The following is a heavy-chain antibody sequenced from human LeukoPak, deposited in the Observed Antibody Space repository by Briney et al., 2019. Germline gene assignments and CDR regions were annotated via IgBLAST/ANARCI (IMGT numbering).Heavy chain of an antibody. D-gene: IGHD2-21*02. CDR2: IWSKAHAYAT. Sequence: PGGSLRLSCTASGFTFSDSFMHWVRQASGKGLEWVGRIWSKAHAYATAYAASVKDRFTISRDDSKNTAYLQMNSLKAEDTAMHYCTRQKVGTSTFDYWGQGALVTVSS. CDR3: TRQKVGTSTFDY. J-gene: IGHJ4*02. V-gene: IGHV3-73*01. CDR1: GFTFSDSF.